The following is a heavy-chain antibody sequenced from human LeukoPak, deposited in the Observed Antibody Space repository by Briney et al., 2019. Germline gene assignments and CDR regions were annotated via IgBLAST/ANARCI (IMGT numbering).Heavy chain of an antibody. J-gene: IGHJ4*02. CDR2: ITVDDVT. D-gene: IGHD5-24*01. CDR3: AKTRWQWTRKYFDF. Sequence: PRGSLRLSCAASGFTFSSYAMSWVRQAPGKGLEWISTITVDDVTYYAASVKGRFTISRYDSRNTLSLQMTSLRAEDSAVYYCAKTRWQWTRKYFDFWGQGSRVHVSS. V-gene: IGHV3-23*01. CDR1: GFTFSSYA.